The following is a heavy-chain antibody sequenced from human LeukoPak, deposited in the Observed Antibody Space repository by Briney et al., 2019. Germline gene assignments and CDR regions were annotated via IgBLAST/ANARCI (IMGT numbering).Heavy chain of an antibody. Sequence: GGSLRLSCATSGFTFSNYEMNWVRQAPGKGLEWISYLTTSGSTKYYADSVKGRFTISRDNAKNSLFLQMNSLRAEDTAVYYCARDRDPGYYDTNGYRRVNAFDIWGQGTMATVSS. CDR1: GFTFSNYE. CDR2: LTTSGSTK. CDR3: ARDRDPGYYDTNGYRRVNAFDI. V-gene: IGHV3-48*03. J-gene: IGHJ3*02. D-gene: IGHD3-22*01.